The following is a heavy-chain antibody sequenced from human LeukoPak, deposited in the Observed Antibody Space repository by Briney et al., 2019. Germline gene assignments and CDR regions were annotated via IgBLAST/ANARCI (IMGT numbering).Heavy chain of an antibody. CDR2: IYYTGRI. Sequence: SETLSLTCTLSGGSISSNYWSWIRRPPGKGLEWIGYIYYTGRIKTNPSLKSRVTISVDTSKNQFYLKVNSVTAADTAVYYCASGPDFYMDVWGKGTTVTVSS. CDR1: GGSISSNY. V-gene: IGHV4-59*01. CDR3: ASGPDFYMDV. J-gene: IGHJ6*03. D-gene: IGHD3-3*01.